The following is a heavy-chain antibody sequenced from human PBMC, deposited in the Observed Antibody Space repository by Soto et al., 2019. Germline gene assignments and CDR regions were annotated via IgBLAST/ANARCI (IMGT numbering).Heavy chain of an antibody. V-gene: IGHV3-48*01. Sequence: GGSLRLSCAASGFSFSNHNMNWVRQAPGKGLEWISYISTSGSSIYYADSVKGRFTISRDIARNSLYLQMNSLRAEDTAVYYCARDAHPDVYWCPGTLVTVSS. CDR1: GFSFSNHN. CDR3: ARDAHPDVY. CDR2: ISTSGSSI. J-gene: IGHJ4*02.